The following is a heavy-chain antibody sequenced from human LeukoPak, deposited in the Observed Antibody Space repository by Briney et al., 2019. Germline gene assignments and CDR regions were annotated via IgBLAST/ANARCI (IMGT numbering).Heavy chain of an antibody. CDR1: GFTFTSSA. J-gene: IGHJ4*02. Sequence: SVKVSCTASGFTFTSSAVQWVRQARGQRLEWIGWIVVGSGNTNYAQKFQERVTITRDMSTSTAYMELSSLRSEDTAVYYCAAVTTVVAPPDFDYWGQGTLVTVSS. V-gene: IGHV1-58*01. CDR2: IVVGSGNT. D-gene: IGHD4-23*01. CDR3: AAVTTVVAPPDFDY.